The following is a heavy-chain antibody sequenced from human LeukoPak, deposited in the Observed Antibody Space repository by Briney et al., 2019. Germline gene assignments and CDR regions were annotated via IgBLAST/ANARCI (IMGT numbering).Heavy chain of an antibody. J-gene: IGHJ6*03. CDR3: ARARMSIAARQRLGYYYYMDV. CDR1: GYSISSGYY. D-gene: IGHD6-6*01. V-gene: IGHV4-38-2*02. Sequence: SGTLSLTCTVSGYSISSGYYWGWIRQPPGKGLEWIGSIYHSGSTYYNPSLKSRVTISVDTSKNQFSLKLSSVTAADTAVYYCARARMSIAARQRLGYYYYMDVWGKGTTVTVSS. CDR2: IYHSGST.